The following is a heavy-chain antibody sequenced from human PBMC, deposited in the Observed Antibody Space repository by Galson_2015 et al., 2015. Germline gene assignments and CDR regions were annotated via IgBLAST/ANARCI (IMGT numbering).Heavy chain of an antibody. J-gene: IGHJ4*01. Sequence: SLRLSCAASGFTFSGSVIHWVRQASGKGLEWVGQIRKKTNNYATEYVASVKGRFTISRDDSKNTAYLQMNSLKAEDTAVYYCTSSWVASNTYWGHGTLVTVSS. CDR1: GFTFSGSV. V-gene: IGHV3-73*01. CDR2: IRKKTNNYAT. CDR3: TSSWVASNTY. D-gene: IGHD2/OR15-2a*01.